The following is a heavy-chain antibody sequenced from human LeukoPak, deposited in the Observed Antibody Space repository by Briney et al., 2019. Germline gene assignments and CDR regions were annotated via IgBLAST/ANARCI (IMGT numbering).Heavy chain of an antibody. CDR1: GYTFTSYD. V-gene: IGHV1-8*01. Sequence: GASVKVSCKASGYTFTSYDINWVRQATGQGLEWMGWMNPNSGNTGYAQKFQGRVTMTRDTSTSTVYMELSSLRSEDTAVYYCARVLRSRLTMVRGEFDYWGQGTLVTVSS. CDR2: MNPNSGNT. J-gene: IGHJ4*02. CDR3: ARVLRSRLTMVRGEFDY. D-gene: IGHD3-10*01.